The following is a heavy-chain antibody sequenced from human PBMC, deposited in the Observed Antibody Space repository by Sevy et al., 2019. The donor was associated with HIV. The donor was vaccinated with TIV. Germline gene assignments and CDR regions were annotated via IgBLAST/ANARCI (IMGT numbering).Heavy chain of an antibody. D-gene: IGHD3-22*01. CDR1: GFTFSSYA. J-gene: IGHJ3*02. CDR3: AKGVGYYDSSGLDAFDI. V-gene: IGHV3-23*01. CDR2: ISGSGGST. Sequence: GGSLRLSCAASGFTFSSYAMSWVRQAPGKGLEWVSAISGSGGSTYYADSVKGRFTISRDNSKNTLYLQMNSLRDEDTAVYYCAKGVGYYDSSGLDAFDIWGQGKMVTVSS.